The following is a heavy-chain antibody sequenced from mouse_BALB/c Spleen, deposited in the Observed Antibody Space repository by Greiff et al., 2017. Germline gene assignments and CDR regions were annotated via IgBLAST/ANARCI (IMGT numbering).Heavy chain of an antibody. CDR1: GFTFSSFG. J-gene: IGHJ4*01. CDR2: ISSGSSTI. Sequence: EVMLVESGGGLVQPGGSRKLSCAASGFTFSSFGMHWVRQAPEKGLEWVAYISSGSSTIYYADTVKGRFTISRDNPKNTLFLQMTSLRSEDTAMYYCARGPSGYYYAMDYWGQGTSVTVSS. D-gene: IGHD3-1*01. CDR3: ARGPSGYYYAMDY. V-gene: IGHV5-17*02.